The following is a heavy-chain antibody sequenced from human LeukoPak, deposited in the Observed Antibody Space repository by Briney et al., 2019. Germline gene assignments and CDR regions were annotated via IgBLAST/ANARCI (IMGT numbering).Heavy chain of an antibody. Sequence: SETLSLTCTVSGGSISSSSYYWGWIRQPPGKGLEWIGSIYYSGSTYYNPSLKSRVTISVDTSKNQFSLKLSSVTAADTAVYYCARRSSRYFDLHWGQGTLVTVSS. CDR2: IYYSGST. V-gene: IGHV4-39*01. CDR1: GGSISSSSYY. CDR3: ARRSSRYFDLH. J-gene: IGHJ4*02. D-gene: IGHD3-9*01.